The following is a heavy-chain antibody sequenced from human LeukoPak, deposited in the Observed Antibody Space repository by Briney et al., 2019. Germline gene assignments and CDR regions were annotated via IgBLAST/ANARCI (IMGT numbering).Heavy chain of an antibody. CDR2: ISYDGSNK. V-gene: IGHV3-30-3*01. J-gene: IGHJ4*02. CDR1: GFTFSSYA. Sequence: GGSLRLSCAASGFTFSSYAMHWVRQAPGKGLEWVAVISYDGSNKYYADSVKGRFTISRDNSKNTLYLQMNSLRAEDTAVYYCARVLPPSDYWGQGTLVTVSS. D-gene: IGHD3-3*01. CDR3: ARVLPPSDY.